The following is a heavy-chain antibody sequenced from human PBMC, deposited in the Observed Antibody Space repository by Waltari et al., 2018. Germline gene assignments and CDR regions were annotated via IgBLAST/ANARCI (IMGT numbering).Heavy chain of an antibody. CDR1: GFTFDDYA. Sequence: EVQLVESGGGLVQPGRSLRLSCAASGFTFDDYAMHWVRQAPGKGLGWVAGINWNSGNIRYADSVKCRFIISRDNAKNSLYLQMNSLRDEDTAFYYCVKSAGGATIWLVFDDWGQGTLVTVSS. CDR3: VKSAGGATIWLVFDD. CDR2: INWNSGNI. J-gene: IGHJ4*02. D-gene: IGHD3-16*01. V-gene: IGHV3-9*01.